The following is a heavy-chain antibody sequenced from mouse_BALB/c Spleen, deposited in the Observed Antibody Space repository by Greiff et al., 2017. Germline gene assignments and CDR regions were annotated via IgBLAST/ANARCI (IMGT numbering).Heavy chain of an antibody. V-gene: IGHV5-9-4*01. CDR3: ARVDYDAMDD. J-gene: IGHJ4*01. Sequence: EVQRVESGGGLVKPGGSLKLSCAASGFTFSSYAMSWVRQSPEKRLEWVAEISSGGSYTYYPDTVTGRFTISRDNAKNTLYLEMSSLRSEDTAMYYCARVDYDAMDDWGQGTSVTVSS. CDR2: ISSGGSYT. CDR1: GFTFSSYA.